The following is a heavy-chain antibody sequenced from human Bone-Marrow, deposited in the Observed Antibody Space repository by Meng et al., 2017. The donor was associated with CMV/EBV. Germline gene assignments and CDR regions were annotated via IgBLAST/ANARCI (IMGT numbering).Heavy chain of an antibody. J-gene: IGHJ6*02. CDR2: MSGGNM. CDR1: GFPFRSYA. D-gene: IGHD3-22*01. Sequence: GESLKISCAASGFPFRSYAMSWVRQAPGKGLEWVSAMSGGNMYYADSVKGRFTISRDNPKNTLYLEMNSLSAEDTAVYYCAKTLSNTYYYTYYYHGMDVWGQGTTVTVSS. CDR3: AKTLSNTYYYTYYYHGMDV. V-gene: IGHV3-23*01.